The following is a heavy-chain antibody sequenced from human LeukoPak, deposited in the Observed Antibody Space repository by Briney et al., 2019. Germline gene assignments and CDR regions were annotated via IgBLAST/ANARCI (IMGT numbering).Heavy chain of an antibody. CDR3: ARDLDPLNY. V-gene: IGHV3-48*01. D-gene: IGHD3/OR15-3a*01. CDR1: GFTFSGYN. Sequence: PGGSLRLSCAASGFTFSGYNLNWVRQAPGKGLDWVSYISSSGSTIYYADSVKGRLTISRDNAKNSLFLQVNSLRAEDTAVYYCARDLDPLNYWGQGTLVTVSS. CDR2: ISSSGSTI. J-gene: IGHJ4*02.